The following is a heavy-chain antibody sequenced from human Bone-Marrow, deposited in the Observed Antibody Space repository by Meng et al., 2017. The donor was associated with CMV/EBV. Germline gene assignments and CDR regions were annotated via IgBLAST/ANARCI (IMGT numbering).Heavy chain of an antibody. CDR2: ICWDEYK. CDR1: GFSVSISGVG. Sequence: QIPLKEFGPALVTPTNTLTLTCTFSGFSVSISGVGVGGIRQPPGKALQGLAFICWDEYKRYCPSLKSRLTSTKNTSKNQVVLTMTNMDPVNTATYSCAHIPPRPGWIAYWGQGTLVTVFS. D-gene: IGHD6-6*01. CDR3: AHIPPRPGWIAY. V-gene: IGHV2-5*02. J-gene: IGHJ4*02.